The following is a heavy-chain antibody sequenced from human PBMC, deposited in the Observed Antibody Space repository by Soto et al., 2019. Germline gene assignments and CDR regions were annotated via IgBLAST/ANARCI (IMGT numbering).Heavy chain of an antibody. Sequence: PSETLSLTCTVSGGSXSSGGYYWSWIRQHPGKGLEWIGYIYYSGSTYYNPSLKSRVTISVDTSKNQFSLKLSSVTAADTAVYYCARMLDYEGHWFDPWGQGTLVTVSS. D-gene: IGHD4-17*01. CDR1: GGSXSSGGYY. CDR3: ARMLDYEGHWFDP. J-gene: IGHJ5*02. CDR2: IYYSGST. V-gene: IGHV4-31*03.